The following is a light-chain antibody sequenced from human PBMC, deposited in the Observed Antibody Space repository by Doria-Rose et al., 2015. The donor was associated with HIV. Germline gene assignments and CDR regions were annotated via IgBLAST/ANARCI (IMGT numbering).Light chain of an antibody. Sequence: DIRLTQSPSSLSASVGDRVTITCRASQRISSYLNWYQQKPGKAPKLLIYAASNLQSGVPSRFSGSGSGTDLTLTISSLQPEDFAAYYCQQTYNTPQTFGQGTKLEIK. J-gene: IGKJ2*01. CDR1: QRISSY. CDR2: AAS. V-gene: IGKV1-39*01. CDR3: QQTYNTPQT.